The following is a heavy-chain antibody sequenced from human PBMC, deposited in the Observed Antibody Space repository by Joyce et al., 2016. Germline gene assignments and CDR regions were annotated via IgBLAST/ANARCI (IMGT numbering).Heavy chain of an antibody. D-gene: IGHD3-3*01. CDR2: INSYNGNT. CDR3: ARHDTGDGFWQVFDY. J-gene: IGHJ4*02. V-gene: IGHV1-18*01. CDR1: GYTFTNYG. Sequence: QVQLVQSGAEVMKPGALVMVSCTGSGYTFTNYGISWVRQAHGEGLAWMGWINSYNGNTHDAQNLQGRVTMTNKTSTSTSYMELGGLSSDDTAEYYCARHDTGDGFWQVFDYWGQGTLVTVSS.